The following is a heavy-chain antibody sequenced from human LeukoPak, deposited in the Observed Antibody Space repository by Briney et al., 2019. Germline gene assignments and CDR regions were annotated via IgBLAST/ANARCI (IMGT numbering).Heavy chain of an antibody. D-gene: IGHD3-22*01. V-gene: IGHV3-53*01. Sequence: GGSLRLSCAASGFTVSSNYMSWVRQAPGKGLEWVSVIYNGGSTYYADSVKGRVTIFRDNYKNTLYLQMNSLRAEDTAVYYCARDGFSSGYPYDAFDIWGQGTMVTVSS. CDR1: GFTVSSNY. CDR2: IYNGGST. J-gene: IGHJ3*02. CDR3: ARDGFSSGYPYDAFDI.